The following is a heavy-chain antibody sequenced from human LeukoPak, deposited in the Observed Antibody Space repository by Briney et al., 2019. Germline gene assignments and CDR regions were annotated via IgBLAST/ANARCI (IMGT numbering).Heavy chain of an antibody. CDR2: IIPIFGTA. CDR3: ARGDIVATQYFDY. Sequence: EASVKDSCKASGGTFSSYAISWVRQAPGQGLEWMGGIIPIFGTANYAQKFQGRVTITADESTSTAYMELSSLRSEDTAVYYCARGDIVATQYFDYWGQGTLVTVSS. V-gene: IGHV1-69*13. J-gene: IGHJ4*02. D-gene: IGHD5-12*01. CDR1: GGTFSSYA.